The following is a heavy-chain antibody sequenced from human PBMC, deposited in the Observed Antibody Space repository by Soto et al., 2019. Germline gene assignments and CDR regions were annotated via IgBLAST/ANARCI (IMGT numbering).Heavy chain of an antibody. CDR3: ARASRLLLWFGDDAFDI. J-gene: IGHJ3*02. CDR1: GGSISSYY. D-gene: IGHD3-10*01. CDR2: IYYSGRT. Sequence: SETLSLTCTVSGGSISSYYWSWIRQPPGKGLEWIGYIYYSGRTNYNPSLKSRVTISVDTSKNQFSLKLSSVTAADTAVYYCARASRLLLWFGDDAFDIWGQGAMVTVSS. V-gene: IGHV4-59*01.